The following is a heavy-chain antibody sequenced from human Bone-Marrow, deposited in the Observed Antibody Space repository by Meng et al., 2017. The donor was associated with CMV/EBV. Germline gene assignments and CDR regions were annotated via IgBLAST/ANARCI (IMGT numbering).Heavy chain of an antibody. CDR1: GGSFSGYY. CDR3: ARGFRVVPAAIRGWFDP. Sequence: SETLSLTCAVYGGSFSGYYWSWIRQPPGKGLEWIGEINHSGSTNYNPSLKSRVTISVDTSKNQFSLKLSSVTAADTAVYYCARGFRVVPAAIRGWFDPWGQGTLVTVSS. V-gene: IGHV4-34*01. J-gene: IGHJ5*02. CDR2: INHSGST. D-gene: IGHD2-2*01.